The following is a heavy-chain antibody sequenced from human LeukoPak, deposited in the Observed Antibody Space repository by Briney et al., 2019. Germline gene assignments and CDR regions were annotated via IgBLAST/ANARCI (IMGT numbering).Heavy chain of an antibody. Sequence: GGSLRLSSAASGFTFSSYAMHWVRQAPGKGLEWVAVISYDGSNKYYADSVKGRFTISRDNSKNTLYLQMNSLRAEDTAVYYCARVPSSGWDYWGQGTLVTVSS. CDR3: ARVPSSGWDY. J-gene: IGHJ4*02. D-gene: IGHD6-19*01. CDR2: ISYDGSNK. V-gene: IGHV3-30-3*01. CDR1: GFTFSSYA.